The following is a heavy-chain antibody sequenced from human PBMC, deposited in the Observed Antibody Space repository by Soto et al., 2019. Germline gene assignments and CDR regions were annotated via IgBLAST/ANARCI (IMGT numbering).Heavy chain of an antibody. V-gene: IGHV2-5*02. CDR3: AHSTWGRWAFDI. CDR2: IYWDDDK. D-gene: IGHD7-27*01. J-gene: IGHJ3*02. CDR1: GFSLSTSGVG. Sequence: QITLKESGPTLVKPTQTLTLTCTFSGFSLSTSGVGVGWIRQPPGKALEWLALIYWDDDKRYSPSLKSRLTIXKXXSKNQVVLTMTNMDPVDTATYYCAHSTWGRWAFDIWGQGTMVTVSS.